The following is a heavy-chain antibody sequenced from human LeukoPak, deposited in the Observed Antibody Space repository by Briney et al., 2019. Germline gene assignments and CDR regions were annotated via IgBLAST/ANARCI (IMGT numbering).Heavy chain of an antibody. CDR3: ARDIAAAVSVDYYYYMDV. CDR1: GGTFSSYA. V-gene: IGHV1-69*13. CDR2: IIPIFGTA. J-gene: IGHJ6*03. Sequence: AASVKVSCKASGGTFSSYAISWVRQAPRQGLEWMGGIIPIFGTANYAQKFQGRVTITADESTSTAYMELSSLRSEDTAVYYCARDIAAAVSVDYYYYMDVWGKGTTVTVSS. D-gene: IGHD6-13*01.